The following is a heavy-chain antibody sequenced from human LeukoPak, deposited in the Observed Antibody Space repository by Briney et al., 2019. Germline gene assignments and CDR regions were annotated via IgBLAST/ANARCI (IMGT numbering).Heavy chain of an antibody. CDR1: GFTFNTYG. D-gene: IGHD3-9*01. CDR2: IPYDGSNT. V-gene: IGHV3-33*05. Sequence: PGRSLRLSCTASGFTFNTYGMHWVRQAPGKGLEWVAAIPYDGSNTYYLDSVKGRFTISRDNSKNTLYLQMNSLRAEDTGIYYCAKVQDYDILTGYYIAGGNFDYWGQGTLVTVSS. CDR3: AKVQDYDILTGYYIAGGNFDY. J-gene: IGHJ4*02.